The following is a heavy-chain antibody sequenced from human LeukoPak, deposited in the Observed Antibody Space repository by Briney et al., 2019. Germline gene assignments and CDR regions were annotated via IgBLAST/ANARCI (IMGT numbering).Heavy chain of an antibody. V-gene: IGHV4-38-2*02. J-gene: IGHJ4*02. D-gene: IGHD4-17*01. Sequence: PSETLSLTCTVSGYSISSGYYWVWIRQPPGKGLEWIGSIYYSGSTYYNPSLKSRLTISVDTSKNQFSLKLSSVTAADTAVYYCARAPTVTFFDYWGQGTLVTVSS. CDR1: GYSISSGYY. CDR2: IYYSGST. CDR3: ARAPTVTFFDY.